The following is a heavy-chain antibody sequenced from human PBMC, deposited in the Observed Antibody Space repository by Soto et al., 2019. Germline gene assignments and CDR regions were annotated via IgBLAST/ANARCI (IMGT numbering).Heavy chain of an antibody. Sequence: QVQLQQWGAGLLKPSETLSLTCVVYGGSFSDHYWNWIRQPPGKGLEWIGEINHSGGANYNPSLIKPVSISVDTSKNQCSLKLSSVNAAVMAVYYCARGVASKWAPFDYWGQGTLVTVSS. CDR2: INHSGGA. V-gene: IGHV4-34*01. J-gene: IGHJ4*02. D-gene: IGHD1-26*01. CDR3: ARGVASKWAPFDY. CDR1: GGSFSDHY.